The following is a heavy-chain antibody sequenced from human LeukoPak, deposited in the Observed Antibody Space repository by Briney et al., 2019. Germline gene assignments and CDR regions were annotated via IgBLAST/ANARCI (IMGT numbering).Heavy chain of an antibody. CDR3: AKDSWSWPYYYSMDV. Sequence: QAGGSLRLSCAASGFTFSSYAMSWVRQAPGKGLEWVSAISGSGGSTYYADSVKGRFTISRDNSKNTLYLQMNSLRAEDTAVYYCAKDSWSWPYYYSMDVWGQGTTVTVSS. CDR2: ISGSGGST. J-gene: IGHJ6*02. D-gene: IGHD1-26*01. V-gene: IGHV3-23*01. CDR1: GFTFSSYA.